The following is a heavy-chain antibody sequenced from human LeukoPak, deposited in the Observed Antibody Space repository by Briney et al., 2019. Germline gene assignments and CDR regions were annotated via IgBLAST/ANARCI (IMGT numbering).Heavy chain of an antibody. CDR1: GFTFSSYA. J-gene: IGHJ4*02. D-gene: IGHD3-16*01. CDR3: AKAFYVWGSYREYYFDY. CDR2: ISGSGGST. Sequence: PGGSLRLSCAASGFTFSSYAMSWVRQAPGKGLEWVSAISGSGGSTYYADSVKGRFTISRDNSKNTLYLQMNSLRAEDTAVYYCAKAFYVWGSYREYYFDYWGQGTLVTVSS. V-gene: IGHV3-23*01.